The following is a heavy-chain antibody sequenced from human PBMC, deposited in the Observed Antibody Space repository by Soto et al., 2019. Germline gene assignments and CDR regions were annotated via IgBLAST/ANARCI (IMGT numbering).Heavy chain of an antibody. CDR1: GDTFTGYY. CDR2: INPNIGGT. Sequence: ASVKVSCQGSGDTFTGYYMHWVRQAPGQGLEWMGWINPNIGGTNYAQKFQGWVTMTRDTSISTAYMELSRLRSDDTAVYYCAREGLDAIRPDYYYSGIDVWGQGTTVTVSS. V-gene: IGHV1-2*04. J-gene: IGHJ6*02. CDR3: AREGLDAIRPDYYYSGIDV. D-gene: IGHD2-8*01.